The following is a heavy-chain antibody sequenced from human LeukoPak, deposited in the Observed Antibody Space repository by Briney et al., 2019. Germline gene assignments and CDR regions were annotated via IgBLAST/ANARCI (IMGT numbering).Heavy chain of an antibody. CDR1: GGTFSSYA. V-gene: IGHV1-69*13. CDR2: IIPIFGKA. CDR3: ARDRRSLIRYYDFWSGYYGMDV. J-gene: IGHJ6*02. D-gene: IGHD3-3*01. Sequence: SVTVSCTASGGTFSSYAISWVRQAPGQGLEWMGGIIPIFGKANYAQKFQDRVTITADESTSTAYMELSSLRSEDTAVYYCARDRRSLIRYYDFWSGYYGMDVWGQGTTVTVSS.